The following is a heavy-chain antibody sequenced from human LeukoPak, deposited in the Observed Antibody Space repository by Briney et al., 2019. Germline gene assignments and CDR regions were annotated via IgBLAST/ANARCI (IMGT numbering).Heavy chain of an antibody. D-gene: IGHD2/OR15-2a*01. CDR1: GGSISSGGYY. CDR2: INHSGST. Sequence: PSETLSLTCTVSGGSISSGGYYWSWSREPPGKGLEWIGEINHSGSTNYNPSLKSRVTISVDTSKNQFSLKLSSVTAADTAVYYCASLSPRDYWGQGTLVTVSS. J-gene: IGHJ4*02. V-gene: IGHV4-39*07. CDR3: ASLSPRDY.